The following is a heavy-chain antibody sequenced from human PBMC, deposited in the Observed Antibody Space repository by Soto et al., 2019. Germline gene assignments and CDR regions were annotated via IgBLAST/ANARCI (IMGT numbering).Heavy chain of an antibody. D-gene: IGHD6-13*01. V-gene: IGHV3-15*07. Sequence: GGSLRLSCAASGFTFSNAWMNWVRQAPRKGLEWVGRIKSKTDGGTTDYAAPVKGRFTISRDDSKNTLYLQMNSLKTEDTAVYYCTTDLAAAGPYSFDYWGQGTLVTVSS. CDR2: IKSKTDGGTT. CDR3: TTDLAAAGPYSFDY. J-gene: IGHJ4*02. CDR1: GFTFSNAW.